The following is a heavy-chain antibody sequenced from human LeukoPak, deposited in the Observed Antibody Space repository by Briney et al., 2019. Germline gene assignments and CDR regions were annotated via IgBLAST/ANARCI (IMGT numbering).Heavy chain of an antibody. CDR1: VGSISSGGYY. CDR2: IYYSGST. D-gene: IGHD1-26*01. J-gene: IGHJ3*02. V-gene: IGHV4-31*03. Sequence: PSQTLSRTCTVSVGSISSGGYYWSWIRQHPGKGQEWIGFIYYSGSTYYNPSLKSRLTISVDTSKNQFSLKLSSVTAADTAVYYCARVVSGTYNDAFDIWGQGTMVTVSS. CDR3: ARVVSGTYNDAFDI.